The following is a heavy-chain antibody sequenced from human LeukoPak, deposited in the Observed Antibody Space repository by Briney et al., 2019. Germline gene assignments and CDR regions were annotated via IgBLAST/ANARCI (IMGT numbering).Heavy chain of an antibody. CDR2: FDPEDGET. Sequence: GASVKVSCKVSGYTLTELSMHWVRQAPGKGLGWMGGFDPEDGETIYAQKFQGRVTMTEDTSTDTAYMELSSLRSEDTAVYYCAAVLRYFDWLFSWGQGTLVTVSS. D-gene: IGHD3-9*01. CDR3: AAVLRYFDWLFS. CDR1: GYTLTELS. J-gene: IGHJ4*02. V-gene: IGHV1-24*01.